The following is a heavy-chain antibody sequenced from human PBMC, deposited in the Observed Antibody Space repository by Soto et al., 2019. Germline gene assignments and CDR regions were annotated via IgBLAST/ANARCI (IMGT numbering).Heavy chain of an antibody. CDR3: AQALVFTGGDGFDI. CDR1: GGSITTGGRY. CDR2: IYYSGNT. Sequence: QVRLQEWGPGLVKPSQTLSLKCSVSGGSITTGGRYWSWIRQLPGKGLEWIGDIYYSGNTYYNASLMSRVTISVEAAKNQISLKLSSVTAADTALYYCAQALVFTGGDGFDIWGQGRLVTVSS. V-gene: IGHV4-31*02. J-gene: IGHJ3*02. D-gene: IGHD1-1*01.